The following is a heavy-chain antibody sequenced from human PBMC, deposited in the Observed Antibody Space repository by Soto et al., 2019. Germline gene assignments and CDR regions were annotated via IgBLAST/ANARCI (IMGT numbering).Heavy chain of an antibody. CDR2: IYHSGST. CDR1: GGSISSGGYS. Sequence: PSETLSLTCAVSGGSISSGGYSWSWIRQPPGKGLEWIGYIYHSGSTYYNPSLKSRVTISVDRSKNQFSLKLSSVIAADTAVYYCATSSGWRRDFDYWGQGTLVTVSS. J-gene: IGHJ4*02. V-gene: IGHV4-30-2*01. D-gene: IGHD6-19*01. CDR3: ATSSGWRRDFDY.